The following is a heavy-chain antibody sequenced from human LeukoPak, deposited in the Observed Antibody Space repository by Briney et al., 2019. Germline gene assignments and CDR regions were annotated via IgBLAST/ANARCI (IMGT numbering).Heavy chain of an antibody. CDR3: ARDSGYDSLDY. J-gene: IGHJ4*02. V-gene: IGHV3-7*01. CDR2: IKQDGSEK. D-gene: IGHD5-12*01. CDR1: GFTFSSYW. Sequence: PGGSLRLSCAASGFTFSSYWMSWVRQAPGKGLEWVANIKQDGSEKYYVDSVKGRFTISRDYAKNSLYLQMNSLRAEDTAVYYCARDSGYDSLDYWGQGTLVTVSS.